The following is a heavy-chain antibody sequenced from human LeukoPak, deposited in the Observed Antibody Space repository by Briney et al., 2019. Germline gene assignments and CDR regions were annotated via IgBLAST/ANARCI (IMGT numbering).Heavy chain of an antibody. J-gene: IGHJ3*02. CDR1: GFPISSNY. Sequence: PGGALSLSCAASGFPISSNYMNWGRQAPGRGLEGGCLIYNGGSTYYADSVRGRFTVSRDNSKNTLYLQLYNLRAEDTAVYYCARESSGWAAFDIWGQGTMVTVSS. CDR2: IYNGGST. V-gene: IGHV3-53*01. CDR3: ARESSGWAAFDI. D-gene: IGHD6-19*01.